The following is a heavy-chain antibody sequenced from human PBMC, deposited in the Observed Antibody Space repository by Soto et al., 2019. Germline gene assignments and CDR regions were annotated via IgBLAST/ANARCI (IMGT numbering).Heavy chain of an antibody. Sequence: SETLTLTCAVSGGSISSSNWWSWVRQPPGKGLEWIGEIYHSGSTNYNPSLKSRVTISVDKSKNQFSLKLSSVTAADTAVYYCASVRGGYYYAMDVWGQGTTVTVS. CDR3: ASVRGGYYYAMDV. CDR1: GGSISSSNW. J-gene: IGHJ6*02. D-gene: IGHD3-10*02. CDR2: IYHSGST. V-gene: IGHV4-4*02.